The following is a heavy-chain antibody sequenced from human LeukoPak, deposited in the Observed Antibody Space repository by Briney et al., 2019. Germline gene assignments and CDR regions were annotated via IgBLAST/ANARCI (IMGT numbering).Heavy chain of an antibody. CDR1: GGTFSSYA. Sequence: SVKVSCKASGGTFSSYAICWVRQAPGQGLEWMGRIIPILGIANYAQKFQGRVTITADKSTSTAYMELSSLRSEDTAVYYCARDLYSSGFAGSFDYWGQGTLVTVSS. CDR2: IIPILGIA. J-gene: IGHJ4*02. D-gene: IGHD6-19*01. V-gene: IGHV1-69*04. CDR3: ARDLYSSGFAGSFDY.